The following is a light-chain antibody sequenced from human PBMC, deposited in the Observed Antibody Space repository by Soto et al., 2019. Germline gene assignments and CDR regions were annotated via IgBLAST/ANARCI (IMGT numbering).Light chain of an antibody. J-gene: IGKJ5*01. CDR2: TAS. V-gene: IGKV1-39*01. CDR3: QQSYSTPIS. CDR1: QSISSH. Sequence: DIRMTQSPSSLSASVGDTVTITCRASQSISSHLNWYQQKPGKAPNXLMYTASNLQSGVPSRFSGSGSGTDFTLTISSLQPEDFATDYCQQSYSTPISFGQGTRLEIK.